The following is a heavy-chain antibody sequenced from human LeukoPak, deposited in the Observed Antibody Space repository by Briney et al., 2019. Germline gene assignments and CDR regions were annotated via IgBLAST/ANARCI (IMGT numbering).Heavy chain of an antibody. CDR1: GGSISSGSYY. CDR2: IYYSGST. D-gene: IGHD6-13*01. Sequence: PSETLSLTCTVSGGSISSGSYYWGWIRQPPGKGLEWIGSIYYSGSTYYNPSLKSRVTISVDTSKNQFSLKLSSVTAADTAVYYCARLSVAAREYFQHWGQGTLVTVSS. CDR3: ARLSVAAREYFQH. V-gene: IGHV4-39*01. J-gene: IGHJ1*01.